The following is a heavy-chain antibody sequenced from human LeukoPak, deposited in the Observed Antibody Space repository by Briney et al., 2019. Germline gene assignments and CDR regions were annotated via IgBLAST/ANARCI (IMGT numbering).Heavy chain of an antibody. V-gene: IGHV4-59*08. CDR2: IYYSGST. CDR3: ARLKGAAGTDY. J-gene: IGHJ4*02. D-gene: IGHD6-13*01. CDR1: GGSISSYY. Sequence: SETLSLTCTVSGGSISSYYWSWIRQPPGKGQEWIGYIYYSGSTNYNPSLKSRVTISVDTSKNQFSLKLSSVTAADTAVYYCARLKGAAGTDYWGQGTLVTVSS.